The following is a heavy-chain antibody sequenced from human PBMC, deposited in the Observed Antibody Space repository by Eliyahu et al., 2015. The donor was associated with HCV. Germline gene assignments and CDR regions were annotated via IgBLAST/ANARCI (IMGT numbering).Heavy chain of an antibody. CDR3: AHRGMTTIFGVVIGSGWFDP. CDR1: GFSFSTSGEG. D-gene: IGHD3-3*01. V-gene: IGHV2-5*02. CDR2: IYWDDDT. J-gene: IGHJ5*02. Sequence: QITLRESGPTQVKPAQTLXLTCTFSGFSFSTSGEGVGWIRQAPGKALEWLAFIYWDDDTRYSPSLKNRLSITKDTSKNQVVLTMTNMDPTDTGTYFCAHRGMTTIFGVVIGSGWFDPWGQGIQVTVS.